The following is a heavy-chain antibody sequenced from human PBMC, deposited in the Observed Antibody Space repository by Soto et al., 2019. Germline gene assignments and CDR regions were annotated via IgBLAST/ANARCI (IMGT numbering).Heavy chain of an antibody. CDR2: ISSSSSYI. D-gene: IGHD1-26*01. CDR1: GFTFSSYS. Sequence: PGGSLRLSCAASGFTFSSYSMNWVRQAPGKGLEWVSSISSSSSYIYYADSVKGRFTISRDNAKNSLYLQMNSLRAEDTAVYYCATSRVGATFNFDYWGQGTLVTVSS. CDR3: ATSRVGATFNFDY. V-gene: IGHV3-21*01. J-gene: IGHJ4*02.